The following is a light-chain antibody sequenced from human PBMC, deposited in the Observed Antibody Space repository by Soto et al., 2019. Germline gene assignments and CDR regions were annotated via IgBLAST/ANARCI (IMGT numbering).Light chain of an antibody. CDR1: SSNIGAGYD. V-gene: IGLV1-40*01. CDR3: QSYDSSLSGWV. CDR2: GNS. Sequence: QSVLTQPPSVSGAPGQRVTISCTGSSSNIGAGYDVHWYQQLPGTAPKLLIYGNSNRPSGVPDRFSGSKSGTSASLAITGLQAEDEADYYCQSYDSSLSGWVXXGGTKVXVL. J-gene: IGLJ3*02.